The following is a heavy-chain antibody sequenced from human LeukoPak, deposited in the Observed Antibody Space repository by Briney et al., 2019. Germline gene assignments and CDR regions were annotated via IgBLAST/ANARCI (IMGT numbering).Heavy chain of an antibody. CDR2: TSGTSVYT. CDR1: GFTFSDYY. J-gene: IGHJ4*02. V-gene: IGHV3-11*06. D-gene: IGHD6-13*01. Sequence: GGSLRLSCAASGFTFSDYYMSWIRQAPGKGLEWVSYTSGTSVYTMYADSVKGRFTISRDNAKNSLYLQMNSLRAEDTAVYYCASGRQLGYWGQGTLVTVSS. CDR3: ASGRQLGY.